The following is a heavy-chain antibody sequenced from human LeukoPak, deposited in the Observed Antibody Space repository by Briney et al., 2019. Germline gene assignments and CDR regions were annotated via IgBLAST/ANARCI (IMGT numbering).Heavy chain of an antibody. V-gene: IGHV3-15*01. Sequence: GGSLRLSCAASGFIFNNAWMSWVRLAPGKGLEWVGRIKNKADGGTTDYAGAAKSRFTNSRDDSMNTQYLQMNSLKTGDAAVYYCNISGSPFQYWGQGTLVTVSS. J-gene: IGHJ4*02. CDR2: IKNKADGGTT. D-gene: IGHD3-10*01. CDR3: NISGSPFQY. CDR1: GFIFNNAW.